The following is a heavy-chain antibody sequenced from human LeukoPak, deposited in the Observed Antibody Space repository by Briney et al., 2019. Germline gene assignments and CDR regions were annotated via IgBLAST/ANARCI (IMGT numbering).Heavy chain of an antibody. V-gene: IGHV3-11*01. D-gene: IGHD6-19*01. CDR3: AKVRGTYSSGYFFDY. CDR2: ISGNGGDI. J-gene: IGHJ4*02. Sequence: GGSLRLSCAASGFCFGGHYMRWVRQAPGKGPEWISYISGNGGDIAYADSVKGRFTISRDNAKKSLDLQMNSLRAEDTAFYYCAKVRGTYSSGYFFDYWGQGTLVTVSS. CDR1: GFCFGGHY.